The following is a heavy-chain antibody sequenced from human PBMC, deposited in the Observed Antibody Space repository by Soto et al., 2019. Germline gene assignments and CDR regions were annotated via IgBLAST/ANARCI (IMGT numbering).Heavy chain of an antibody. CDR3: ARSGQLGLYYFDY. V-gene: IGHV1-69*06. CDR1: GGTFSSYA. CDR2: TIPIFGTA. D-gene: IGHD6-6*01. Sequence: SVKVSCKASGGTFSSYAISWVRQAPGQGLEWMGGTIPIFGTANYAQKFQGRVTITADKSTSTAYMELSSLRSEDTAVYYCARSGQLGLYYFDYWGQGTLVTVSS. J-gene: IGHJ4*02.